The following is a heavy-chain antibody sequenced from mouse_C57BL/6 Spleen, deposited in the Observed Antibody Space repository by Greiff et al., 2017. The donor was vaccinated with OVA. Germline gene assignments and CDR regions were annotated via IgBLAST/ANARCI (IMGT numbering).Heavy chain of an antibody. D-gene: IGHD1-1*01. CDR2: ISDGGSYT. Sequence: EVMLVESGGGLVKPGGSLKLSCAASGFTFSSYAMSWVRQTPEKRLEWVATISDGGSYTYYPDNVKGRFTISRDNAKNNLYLQMSHLKSEDTAMYYCARDYYGSSYVGYFDVWGTGTTVTVSS. V-gene: IGHV5-4*03. CDR1: GFTFSSYA. CDR3: ARDYYGSSYVGYFDV. J-gene: IGHJ1*03.